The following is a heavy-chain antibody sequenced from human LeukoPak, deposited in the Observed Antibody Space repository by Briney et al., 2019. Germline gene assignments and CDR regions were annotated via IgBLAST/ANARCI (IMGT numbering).Heavy chain of an antibody. CDR2: IYSGGST. J-gene: IGHJ3*02. CDR1: GFTVSSDY. V-gene: IGHV3-53*01. Sequence: GGSLRLSXVASGFTVSSDYMSWVRQAPGKGLEWLSVIYSGGSTYYAESVKGRFTISRDSFKNTLYLQMSNLRADDTALYYCARLGCSGGSCYSNAFDIWGQGTMVTVSS. CDR3: ARLGCSGGSCYSNAFDI. D-gene: IGHD2-15*01.